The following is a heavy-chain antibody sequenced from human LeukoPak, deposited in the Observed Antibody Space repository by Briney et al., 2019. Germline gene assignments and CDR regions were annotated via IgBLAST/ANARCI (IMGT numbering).Heavy chain of an antibody. CDR2: ISAYNGNT. Sequence: GASVKVSCKASGYTFTSYGISWVRQAPGQGLERMGWISAYNGNTNYAQKLQGRVTMTTDTSTSTAYMELRSLRSDDTAVYYCARDTWRESSSWSFYYYYGMDVWGQGTTVTVSS. D-gene: IGHD6-13*01. J-gene: IGHJ6*02. CDR1: GYTFTSYG. CDR3: ARDTWRESSSWSFYYYYGMDV. V-gene: IGHV1-18*01.